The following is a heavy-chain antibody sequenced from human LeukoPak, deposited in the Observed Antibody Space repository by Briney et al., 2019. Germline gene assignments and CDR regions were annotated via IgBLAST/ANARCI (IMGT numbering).Heavy chain of an antibody. V-gene: IGHV3-20*01. Sequence: GGSLRLSCAASGFTFDDYGMSWVRQAPGKGLEGVSGINWNGGSTGYADSVKGRFTISRDNAKNSLYLQMNSLRAEDTALYHCARDLGYCSSTSCYAGGLDYWGQGTLVTVSS. J-gene: IGHJ4*02. D-gene: IGHD2-2*01. CDR2: INWNGGST. CDR1: GFTFDDYG. CDR3: ARDLGYCSSTSCYAGGLDY.